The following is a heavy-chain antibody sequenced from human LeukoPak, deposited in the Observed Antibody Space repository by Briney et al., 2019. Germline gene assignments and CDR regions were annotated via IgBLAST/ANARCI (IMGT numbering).Heavy chain of an antibody. J-gene: IGHJ6*03. Sequence: GGSLRLSCAASGFTFSSYGMPWARQAPGKGLEWVAFIRYDGSNKYYADSVKGRFTISRDNSKNTLYLQMNSLRAEDTAVYYCAKDVQNLFYYYYYMDVWGKGTTVTVSS. V-gene: IGHV3-30*02. CDR2: IRYDGSNK. CDR3: AKDVQNLFYYYYYMDV. D-gene: IGHD2/OR15-2a*01. CDR1: GFTFSSYG.